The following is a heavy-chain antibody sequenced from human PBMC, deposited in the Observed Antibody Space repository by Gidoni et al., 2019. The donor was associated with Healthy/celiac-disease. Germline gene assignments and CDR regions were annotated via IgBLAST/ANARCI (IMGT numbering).Heavy chain of an antibody. D-gene: IGHD2-8*01. Sequence: QVQLQETGTGLVRPSETLSLTCNCSARSISSYYWSWIRQPPGKGLAWIGYIYYSGSTNYNPSLKSRVTISVDTSKIQLSLKLSFVAAADTAVYYCARDPGVPLDALDIWGQGTMVTVSS. CDR3: ARDPGVPLDALDI. J-gene: IGHJ3*02. V-gene: IGHV4-59*01. CDR2: IYYSGST. CDR1: ARSISSYY.